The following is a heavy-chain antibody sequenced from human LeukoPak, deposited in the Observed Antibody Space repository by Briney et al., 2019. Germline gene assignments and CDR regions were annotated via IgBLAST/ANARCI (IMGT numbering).Heavy chain of an antibody. CDR1: GGTFSNYA. CDR3: AREGGKGAFDI. Sequence: SVKVSCKASGGTFSNYAISWVRQAPGQGLEWMGGIIPMFGPASSAQKFQGRVTITTDDSTSTVYMELSSLTSEDTAVYYCAREGGKGAFDIWGQGTMVTVSS. D-gene: IGHD3-16*01. J-gene: IGHJ3*02. CDR2: IIPMFGPA. V-gene: IGHV1-69*05.